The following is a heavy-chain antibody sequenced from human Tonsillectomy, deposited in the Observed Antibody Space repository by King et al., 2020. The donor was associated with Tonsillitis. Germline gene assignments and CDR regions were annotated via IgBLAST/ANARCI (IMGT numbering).Heavy chain of an antibody. Sequence: VQLVESGGGLVQPGGSLRLSCAASGFTFSSYAMSWVRQAPGKGLEWVSAISGSGGSTYYADSVKGRFTISRDNSKNTLYLQMNSLRAEDTAVYYCAKDHRSPRRWIVVVMKHDAVDIWGQGTMGTVAA. CDR1: GFTFSSYA. J-gene: IGHJ3*02. CDR3: AKDHRSPRRWIVVVMKHDAVDI. D-gene: IGHD3-22*01. CDR2: ISGSGGST. V-gene: IGHV3-23*04.